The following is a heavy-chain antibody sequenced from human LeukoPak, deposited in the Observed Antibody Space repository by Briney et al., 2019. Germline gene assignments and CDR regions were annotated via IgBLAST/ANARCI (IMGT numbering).Heavy chain of an antibody. Sequence: GGSLRLSCVVSGFRLSTYGMHWVRQAPGKGLEWVSFIRNVGNDKYYAQSVKGRFTISRDDSKNTQYLQMNSLRGEDTAVYYCATGFNWAWNYWGQGTLVTVSS. CDR3: ATGFNWAWNY. D-gene: IGHD7-27*01. CDR2: IRNVGNDK. V-gene: IGHV3-30*02. CDR1: GFRLSTYG. J-gene: IGHJ4*02.